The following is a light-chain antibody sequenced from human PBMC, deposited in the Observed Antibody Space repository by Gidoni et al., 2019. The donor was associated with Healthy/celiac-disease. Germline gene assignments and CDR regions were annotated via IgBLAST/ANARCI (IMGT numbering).Light chain of an antibody. J-gene: IGLJ2*01. CDR3: NSRDSSGNHVV. CDR2: GKN. Sequence: SSALTQDPAVSVALGQTVRITCQGDSLRSYYASWSPQTPGQAPVLVLYGKNNRPSGIPDRFSGSSSGNTASLTITGAQAEDEADYYCNSRDSSGNHVVFGGGTKLTVL. V-gene: IGLV3-19*01. CDR1: SLRSYY.